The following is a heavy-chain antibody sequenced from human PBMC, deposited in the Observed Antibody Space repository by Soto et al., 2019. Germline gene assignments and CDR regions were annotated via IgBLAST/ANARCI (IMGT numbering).Heavy chain of an antibody. CDR1: GFTFSGYA. J-gene: IGHJ6*02. V-gene: IGHV3-23*01. Sequence: VQLLESGGALVQPGGSLRLSCAASGFTFSGYAIYWVRQAPGKGLEWVSTISNSGDTYYADSVEGRFTISRDNSKDTLYLQMNSLRAEDTAVYYCTKPKYRGVVVNVWGQGTTVTVSS. CDR2: ISNSGDT. CDR3: TKPKYRGVVVNV. D-gene: IGHD3-10*01.